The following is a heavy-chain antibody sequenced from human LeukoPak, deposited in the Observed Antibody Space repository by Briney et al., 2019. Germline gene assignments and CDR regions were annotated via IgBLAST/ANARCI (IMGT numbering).Heavy chain of an antibody. D-gene: IGHD5-18*01. V-gene: IGHV1-18*01. J-gene: IGHJ4*02. Sequence: ASVKVSCKASGYIFTNFGISWVRQARGQGLEWMGWISGYNGNTNYAQKFQGRVTITADASTSTAYMELSSLRSEDTAVYYCARSIQLWQYYFDYWGQGTLVTVSS. CDR3: ARSIQLWQYYFDY. CDR2: ISGYNGNT. CDR1: GYIFTNFG.